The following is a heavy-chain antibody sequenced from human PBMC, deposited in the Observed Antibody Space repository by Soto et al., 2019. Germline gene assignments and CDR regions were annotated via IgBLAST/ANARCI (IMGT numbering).Heavy chain of an antibody. CDR3: ASGHDANKVRY. J-gene: IGHJ1*01. V-gene: IGHV4-31*03. D-gene: IGHD1-1*01. CDR2: IYYTGKT. CDR1: GGSISRGAAGSY. Sequence: QVQLQESGPGLVRPSQTLSLTCTVSGGSISRGAAGSYWSWIRQVPGQGLEWIAYIYYTGKTYYKPSLKRRPTLSIEPSDNQYSLKLTSVTAADPAIYFCASGHDANKVRYWGQGTLVTVSS.